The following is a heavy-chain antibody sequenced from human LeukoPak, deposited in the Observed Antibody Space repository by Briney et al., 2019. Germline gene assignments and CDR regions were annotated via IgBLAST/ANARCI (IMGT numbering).Heavy chain of an antibody. D-gene: IGHD3/OR15-3a*01. V-gene: IGHV3-66*01. Sequence: GGSLRLSCAASGFTFSNYWMSWVRQAPGKGLEWVSVIYSGGSTYYADSVKGRFTISRDNSKNTLYLQMNSLRAEDTAVYYCARDRTESRGFDYWGQGTLVTVSS. J-gene: IGHJ4*02. CDR1: GFTFSNYW. CDR2: IYSGGST. CDR3: ARDRTESRGFDY.